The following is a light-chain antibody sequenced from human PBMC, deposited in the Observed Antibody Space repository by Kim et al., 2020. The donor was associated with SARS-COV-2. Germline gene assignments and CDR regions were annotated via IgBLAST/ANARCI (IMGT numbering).Light chain of an antibody. V-gene: IGLV2-14*03. J-gene: IGLJ2*01. CDR3: VSYTATSTFVV. CDR1: SSDVGGFAY. Sequence: QSALTQPASMSGSPGQSITISCTGTSSDVGGFAYVSWYQRHPGKAPKLMIYDVNKRPSGVSNRFSGSKSGNTASLTISGLQAEDEADYYCVSYTATSTFVVFGGGTQLTVL. CDR2: DVN.